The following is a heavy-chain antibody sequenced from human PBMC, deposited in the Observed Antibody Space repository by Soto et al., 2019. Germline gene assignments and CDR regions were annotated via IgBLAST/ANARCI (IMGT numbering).Heavy chain of an antibody. Sequence: ASVKVSCKASGYPFTSYYIHWVRQAPGQGLEWMGIINPSGGSTSYAQKFQGRVTMTRDTSTSTVYMELSSLRSEDTAVYYCARDWASIVGATIPSNWFDPWGQGTLVTVSS. V-gene: IGHV1-46*03. CDR3: ARDWASIVGATIPSNWFDP. J-gene: IGHJ5*02. CDR1: GYPFTSYY. D-gene: IGHD1-26*01. CDR2: INPSGGST.